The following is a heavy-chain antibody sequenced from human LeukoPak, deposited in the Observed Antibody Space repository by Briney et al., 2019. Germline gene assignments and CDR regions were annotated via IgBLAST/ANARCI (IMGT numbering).Heavy chain of an antibody. V-gene: IGHV3-30-3*01. CDR3: ARDEMGATGLDY. CDR2: ISYDGSNK. Sequence: GGSLRLSCAASGFTFSSYAMHWVRQAPGKGLEWVAVISYDGSNKYYADSVKGRFTISRDNSKNTLYLQMNSLRAEGTAVYYCARDEMGATGLDYWGQGTLVTVSS. D-gene: IGHD1-26*01. J-gene: IGHJ4*02. CDR1: GFTFSSYA.